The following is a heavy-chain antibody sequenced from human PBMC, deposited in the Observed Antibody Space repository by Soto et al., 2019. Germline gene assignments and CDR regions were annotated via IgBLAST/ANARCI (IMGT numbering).Heavy chain of an antibody. V-gene: IGHV3-23*01. D-gene: IGHD2-2*01. J-gene: IGHJ4*02. CDR2: ISGSGGST. Sequence: GGSLRLSCAASGFTFSSYAMSWVRQAPGKGLEWVSAISGSGGSTYYADSVKGRFTISRDNSKNTLYLQMNSLRAEDTAVYYCARAGPYCSSTSCYAGYFDYWGQGTLVTVSS. CDR1: GFTFSSYA. CDR3: ARAGPYCSSTSCYAGYFDY.